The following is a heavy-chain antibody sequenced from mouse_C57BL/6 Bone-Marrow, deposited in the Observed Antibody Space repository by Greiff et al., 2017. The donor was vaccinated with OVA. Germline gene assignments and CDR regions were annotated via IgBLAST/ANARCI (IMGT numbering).Heavy chain of an antibody. Sequence: DVQLQESGPGLAKPSQSLSLTCSVTGYSITSGYYWNWIRQFPGNKLEWMGYISYDGSNNYNPSLQNRISITRDTSKNQFFLKLNSVTTEDTATYYCARVDGYWFAYWGQGTLVTVSA. J-gene: IGHJ3*01. CDR3: ARVDGYWFAY. CDR1: GYSITSGYY. CDR2: ISYDGSN. D-gene: IGHD2-3*01. V-gene: IGHV3-6*01.